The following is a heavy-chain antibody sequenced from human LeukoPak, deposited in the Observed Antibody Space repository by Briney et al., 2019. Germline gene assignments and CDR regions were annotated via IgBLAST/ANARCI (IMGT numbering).Heavy chain of an antibody. J-gene: IGHJ4*02. CDR1: GFTFSSYS. Sequence: GGSLRLSCAASGFTFSSYSMNWVRQAPGKGLEWVSSISSSSYIYYADSVKGRFTISRDNSKNTLYLQMNSLRAEDTAVYYCARGLPFDYWGQGTLVTVSS. V-gene: IGHV3-21*01. D-gene: IGHD5/OR15-5a*01. CDR2: ISSSSYI. CDR3: ARGLPFDY.